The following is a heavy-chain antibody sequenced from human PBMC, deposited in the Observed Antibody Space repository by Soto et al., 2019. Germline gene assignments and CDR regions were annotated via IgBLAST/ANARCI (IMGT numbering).Heavy chain of an antibody. CDR1: GYTFTNYG. J-gene: IGHJ4*02. D-gene: IGHD1-26*01. CDR3: ARDRGSYALDY. V-gene: IGHV1-18*01. Sequence: QVQLVQSGAEVKKPGASVKVSGKASGYTFTNYGISWVRQAPGQGLEWMGWISANNGNTNYEQKLQCRVTMTTDTSTSTDYMELRSLRSDDTAVYYCARDRGSYALDYWGQGTLVTVSS. CDR2: ISANNGNT.